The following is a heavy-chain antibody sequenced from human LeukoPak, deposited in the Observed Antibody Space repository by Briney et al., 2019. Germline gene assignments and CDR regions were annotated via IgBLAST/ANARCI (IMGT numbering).Heavy chain of an antibody. CDR2: IYYSGST. V-gene: IGHV4-61*01. CDR1: GGSVSSGNYY. J-gene: IGHJ4*02. CDR3: ARVGSGSFDY. D-gene: IGHD1-26*01. Sequence: SETLSLTCTVSGGSVSSGNYYWSWIRQPPGKGLEWIGYIYYSGSTNYNPSLKSRVTISVDTSKNQFSLKLSSVTAADTAVYYCARVGSGSFDYWGQGTLVTVSS.